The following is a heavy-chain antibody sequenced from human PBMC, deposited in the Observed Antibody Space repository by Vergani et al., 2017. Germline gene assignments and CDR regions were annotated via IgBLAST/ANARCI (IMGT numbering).Heavy chain of an antibody. Sequence: QVQLVQSGAEVKKPGASVKVSCKASGYTFTSYGISWVRQAPGQGLEWMGWIIPIFGTANYAQKFQGRVTITADESTSTAYMELSSLRSEDTAVYYCARADSGMTIGSWHMDVWGKGTTVTVSS. CDR1: GYTFTSYG. J-gene: IGHJ6*03. D-gene: IGHD5-12*01. CDR2: IIPIFGTA. CDR3: ARADSGMTIGSWHMDV. V-gene: IGHV1-69*13.